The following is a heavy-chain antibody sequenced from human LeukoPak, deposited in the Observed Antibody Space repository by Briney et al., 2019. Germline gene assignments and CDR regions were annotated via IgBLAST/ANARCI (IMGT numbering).Heavy chain of an antibody. J-gene: IGHJ4*02. CDR1: GFTFSSYS. Sequence: GRSLRLSCAAYGFTFSSYSMNWVRQAQGKGLEWVSSISSSSSYIYYANSVKGRFTISRDNAKNSLYLQMNSLRAEDTAVYYCARDSRYCSGGSCPPSFDYWGQGTLVTVSS. V-gene: IGHV3-21*01. CDR3: ARDSRYCSGGSCPPSFDY. CDR2: ISSSSSYI. D-gene: IGHD2-15*01.